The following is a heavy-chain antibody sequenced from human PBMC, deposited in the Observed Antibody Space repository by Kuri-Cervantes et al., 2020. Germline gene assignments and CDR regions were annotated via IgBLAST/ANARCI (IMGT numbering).Heavy chain of an antibody. CDR3: ARGRGVRGAPRHWFDP. J-gene: IGHJ5*02. Sequence: ASVKVSCKASGYTFTGFHMHWVRQAPGQGLEWMGWINPNSGGTNYAQKFQGRVTMTRNTSISTAYMELSSLRSEDTAVYYCARGRGVRGAPRHWFDPWGQGTLVTVSS. D-gene: IGHD3-10*01. V-gene: IGHV1-2*02. CDR1: GYTFTGFH. CDR2: INPNSGGT.